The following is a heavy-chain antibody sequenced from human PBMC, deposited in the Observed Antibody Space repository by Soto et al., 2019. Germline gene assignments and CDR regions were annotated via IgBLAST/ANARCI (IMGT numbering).Heavy chain of an antibody. CDR3: ARSVYDFWSGSITSYYYYGMDV. J-gene: IGHJ6*02. CDR1: GGTFSSYA. V-gene: IGHV1-69*13. Sequence: GASVKVSCKASGGTFSSYAISWVRQAPGQGLEWMGGIIPIFGTANYAQKFQGRVTITADESTSTAYMELSSLRSEDTAVYYCARSVYDFWSGSITSYYYYGMDVWGQGTTVTVSS. CDR2: IIPIFGTA. D-gene: IGHD3-3*01.